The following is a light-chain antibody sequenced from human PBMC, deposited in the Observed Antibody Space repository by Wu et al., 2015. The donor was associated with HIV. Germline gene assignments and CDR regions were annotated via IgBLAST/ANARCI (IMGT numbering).Light chain of an antibody. V-gene: IGKV3-15*01. Sequence: EVVMTQFPATLSVSAGDRATLSCRASQSVNSKIAWYQQKPGQAPRLLVYGPSTRATGVPARFTGSGSGTDFTLTITSLQSEDFAVYFCQQYDTSPPWTFGPRNQGGNQT. CDR3: QQYDTSPPWT. J-gene: IGKJ1*01. CDR2: GPS. CDR1: QSVNSK.